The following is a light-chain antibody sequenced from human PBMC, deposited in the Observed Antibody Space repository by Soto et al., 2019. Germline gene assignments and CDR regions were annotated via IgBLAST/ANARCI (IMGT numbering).Light chain of an antibody. V-gene: IGLV2-14*01. J-gene: IGLJ3*02. CDR2: EVI. Sequence: QSALTQPASVSGSPGQSITISCTGTSSDFGDYKYVSWYQQHPGKAPKLIIYEVIYRPSGVSDRFSGSKSGNTASLTISGLQAEDEADYYCTSYTITGTWVFGGGTKVTVL. CDR3: TSYTITGTWV. CDR1: SSDFGDYKY.